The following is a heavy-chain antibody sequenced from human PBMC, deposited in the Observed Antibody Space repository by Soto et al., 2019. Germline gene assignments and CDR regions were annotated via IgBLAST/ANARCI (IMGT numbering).Heavy chain of an antibody. CDR2: INPSGGST. D-gene: IGHD5-18*01. J-gene: IGHJ6*02. V-gene: IGHV1-46*01. CDR3: ASYRGSYGKKNYYYYGMDV. Sequence: ASVKVSCKASGYTFTSYYMHWVRQAPGQGLEWMGIINPSGGSTSYAQKLQGRVTMTRDTSTSTVYMELSSLRSEDTAVYYCASYRGSYGKKNYYYYGMDVWGQGSTVTVSS. CDR1: GYTFTSYY.